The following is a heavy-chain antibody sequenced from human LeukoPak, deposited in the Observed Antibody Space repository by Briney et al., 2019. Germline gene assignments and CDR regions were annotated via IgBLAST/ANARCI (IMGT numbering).Heavy chain of an antibody. Sequence: GGSLRLTCAASGFTFSSFWMSWVRQAPGKGPEWVASIKQDGSEKYYVGSVEGRFTISRGNSKNSLYLQMNSLRAEDTAVYYCARDYYDSSGYYWYFDYWGQGTLVTVSS. V-gene: IGHV3-7*01. CDR3: ARDYYDSSGYYWYFDY. CDR1: GFTFSSFW. CDR2: IKQDGSEK. D-gene: IGHD3-22*01. J-gene: IGHJ4*02.